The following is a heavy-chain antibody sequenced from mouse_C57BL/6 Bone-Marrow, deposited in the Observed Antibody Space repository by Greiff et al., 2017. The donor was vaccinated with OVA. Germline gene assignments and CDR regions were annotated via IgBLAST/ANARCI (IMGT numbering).Heavy chain of an antibody. CDR3: VRVHGNYVFAY. Sequence: EVQVVESGGGLVQPKGSLKLSCAASGFTFNTYAMHWVPQAPGTGLEWVARIRSKSSNYATYYADSVKDRFPISRDDSPSMLYLQMNNLKTEDSAMYNCVRVHGNYVFAYWGQGTLVTVSA. CDR1: GFTFNTYA. D-gene: IGHD2-1*01. CDR2: IRSKSSNYAT. V-gene: IGHV10-3*01. J-gene: IGHJ3*01.